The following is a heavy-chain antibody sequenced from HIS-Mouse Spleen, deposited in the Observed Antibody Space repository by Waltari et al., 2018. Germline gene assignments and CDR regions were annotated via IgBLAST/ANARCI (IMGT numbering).Heavy chain of an antibody. J-gene: IGHJ2*01. D-gene: IGHD6-13*01. CDR3: AREIPYSSSWYDWYFDL. CDR1: GGSISSSSYY. V-gene: IGHV4-39*07. Sequence: QLQLQESGPGLVKPSETLSLTCTVSGGSISSSSYYWGWIRQPPGKGLEWIGSIYYSGRTSYNPSLKSRVTISVAPSKTQFSLKLGSVTAADTAVYYCAREIPYSSSWYDWYFDLWGRGTLVTVSS. CDR2: IYYSGRT.